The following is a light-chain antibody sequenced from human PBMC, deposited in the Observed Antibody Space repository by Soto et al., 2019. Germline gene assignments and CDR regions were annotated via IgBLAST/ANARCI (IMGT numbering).Light chain of an antibody. CDR2: AAS. CDR1: QSISSW. V-gene: IGKV1-39*01. J-gene: IGKJ1*01. CDR3: QQSYSTQWT. Sequence: DIQMTHSPSTLSASVGDRVTITFWASQSISSWLAWYQQKPGKAPKLLIYAASSLQSGVPSRFSGSGSGTDFTLTISSLQPEDFATYYCQQSYSTQWTFGQGTKVDIK.